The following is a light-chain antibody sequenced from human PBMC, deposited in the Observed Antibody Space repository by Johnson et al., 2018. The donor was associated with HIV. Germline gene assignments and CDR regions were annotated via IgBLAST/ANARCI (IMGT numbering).Light chain of an antibody. Sequence: QSVLTQPPSVSAAPGQKVTISCSGGSSNIGNNYVSWYQQLPGTAPKLLIYDNNKRPSGIPDRFAGSKSGTSATLGITGLQTGDEADYYCGTWDNSLNTGAVFGHGTKVTVL. J-gene: IGLJ1*01. CDR3: GTWDNSLNTGAV. CDR2: DNN. V-gene: IGLV1-51*01. CDR1: SSNIGNNY.